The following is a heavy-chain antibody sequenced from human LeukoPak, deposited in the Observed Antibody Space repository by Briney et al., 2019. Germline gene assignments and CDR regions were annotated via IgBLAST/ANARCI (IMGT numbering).Heavy chain of an antibody. V-gene: IGHV4-39*01. CDR1: GGSISSSSNY. J-gene: IGHJ4*02. CDR3: ARHVSRHFDY. Sequence: EPSETLSLTCTVSGGSISSSSNYWGWIRQPPGKGLEWIGSIFYSGGTYYNPSLKSRVTISVDTSKNQFSLKLSSVTAADTAVYYCARHVSRHFDYWGQGTLVTVSS. CDR2: IFYSGGT.